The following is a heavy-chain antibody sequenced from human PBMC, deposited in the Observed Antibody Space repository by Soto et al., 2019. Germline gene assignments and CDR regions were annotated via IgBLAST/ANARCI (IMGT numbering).Heavy chain of an antibody. CDR3: ASLNSGSYYSSRNYFDF. D-gene: IGHD1-26*01. CDR1: GYSITGAFY. Sequence: SETLSLTCAVSGYSITGAFYWGGIRQSPGKGLEWIGSIYHTGSTYYNPSLKRRVTISVDTSKNQFSLKLSSVTAADTAVYYCASLNSGSYYSSRNYFDFWGQGILVTVS. CDR2: IYHTGST. J-gene: IGHJ4*02. V-gene: IGHV4-38-2*01.